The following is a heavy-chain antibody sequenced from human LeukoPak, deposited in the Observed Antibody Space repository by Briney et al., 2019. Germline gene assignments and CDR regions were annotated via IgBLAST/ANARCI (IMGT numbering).Heavy chain of an antibody. CDR1: GFTSSTYS. CDR3: ARDGGYSGYDADC. CDR2: ISDSSAM. J-gene: IGHJ4*02. V-gene: IGHV3-48*01. D-gene: IGHD5-12*01. Sequence: PGGSLRLSCAASGFTSSTYSMKWVRQAPGKGLEWVSYISDSSAMYYADSVRRRFTISRENDKNSLFLQMNSLRGEDTAVYYCARDGGYSGYDADCWGQGTLVTVSS.